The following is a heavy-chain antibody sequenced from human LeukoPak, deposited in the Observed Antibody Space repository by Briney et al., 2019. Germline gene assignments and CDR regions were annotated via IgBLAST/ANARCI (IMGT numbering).Heavy chain of an antibody. J-gene: IGHJ4*02. CDR2: IRSKANSYAT. CDR1: GFTFSGSA. V-gene: IGHV3-73*01. Sequence: GGSLKLSCAASGFTFSGSAMHWVRQAPGKGLEWVGRIRSKANSYATAYAASVKGRFTISRDDSKNTAYLQMNSLKTEDTAVYYCTRQAAATFLDYWGQGTLVTVSS. D-gene: IGHD3-16*01. CDR3: TRQAAATFLDY.